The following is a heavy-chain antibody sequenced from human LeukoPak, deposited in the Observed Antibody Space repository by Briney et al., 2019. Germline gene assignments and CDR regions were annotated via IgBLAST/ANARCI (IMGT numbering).Heavy chain of an antibody. CDR2: MYHDGRT. V-gene: IGHV4-39*01. Sequence: PSETLSLTCTVSGGSINSGTYYWGWIRQPPGKGLEWIASMYHDGRTSYNPSLESRVTISIDTSTNQFSLKLSSVTAADTAVYYCASDHKGITMRKGQYFDYWGQGVLVTVSS. CDR3: ASDHKGITMRKGQYFDY. J-gene: IGHJ4*02. D-gene: IGHD1-14*01. CDR1: GGSINSGTYY.